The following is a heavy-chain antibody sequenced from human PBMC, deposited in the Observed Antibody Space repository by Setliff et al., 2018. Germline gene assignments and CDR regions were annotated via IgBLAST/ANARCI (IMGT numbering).Heavy chain of an antibody. J-gene: IGHJ4*02. V-gene: IGHV4-34*01. CDR3: AKGGGRYHSDS. Sequence: PSETLSLTCAVYSGSFSGYYWSWIRQPPGKGLEWIGEINQSGSTNYNPSLKSRVTISVDTSKNQFSLKLSSVTAADTAVYYCAKGGGRYHSDSWGQGILVTVSS. CDR1: SGSFSGYY. CDR2: INQSGST. D-gene: IGHD1-1*01.